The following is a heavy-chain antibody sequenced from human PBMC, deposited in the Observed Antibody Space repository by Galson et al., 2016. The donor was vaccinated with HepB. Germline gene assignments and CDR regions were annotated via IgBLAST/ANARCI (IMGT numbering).Heavy chain of an antibody. CDR2: TYYRSKWYN. CDR3: ARDLASGDALDI. V-gene: IGHV6-1*01. Sequence: CAISGDSVSSYSVGWNWIRQSPSRGLEWLGRTYYRSKWYNDYEVSVKSRITITPDTSKNQFSLQLISVTPEDTAVYFCARDLASGDALDIWGQGTMVIVSS. J-gene: IGHJ3*02. CDR1: GDSVSSYSVG. D-gene: IGHD6-25*01.